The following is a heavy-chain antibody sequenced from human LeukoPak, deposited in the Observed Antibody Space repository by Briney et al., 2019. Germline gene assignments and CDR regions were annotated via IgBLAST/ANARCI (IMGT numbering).Heavy chain of an antibody. CDR1: EFTFSSFW. CDR2: IKYDESEI. D-gene: IGHD1-1*01. V-gene: IGHV3-7*04. J-gene: IGHJ4*02. CDR3: VRVTTNGYLDY. Sequence: GGSLRLSCAASEFTFSSFWMGWVRQAPGKGLEWVASIKYDESEIHYVDSVKGRFTISRDNAKNSLYLQMNRLRAEDTAVYFCVRVTTNGYLDYWGQGSLVTVSS.